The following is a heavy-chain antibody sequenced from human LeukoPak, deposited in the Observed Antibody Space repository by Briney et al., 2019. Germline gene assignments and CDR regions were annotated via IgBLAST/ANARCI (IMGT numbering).Heavy chain of an antibody. Sequence: SVKVSCKASGGTFSSYTISWVRQAPGQGLEWMGRIIPILGIANYAQKFQGRVTITADKSTSTAYMELSSLRSEDTAVYYCARGKDGYNPGDYWGQGTLVTVPS. V-gene: IGHV1-69*02. CDR2: IIPILGIA. CDR1: GGTFSSYT. D-gene: IGHD5-24*01. J-gene: IGHJ4*02. CDR3: ARGKDGYNPGDY.